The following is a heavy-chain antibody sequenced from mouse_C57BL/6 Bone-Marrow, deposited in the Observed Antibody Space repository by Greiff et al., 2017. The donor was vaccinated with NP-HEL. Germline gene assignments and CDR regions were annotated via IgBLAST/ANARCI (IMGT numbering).Heavy chain of an antibody. CDR2: IYPGSGST. D-gene: IGHD1-1*01. Sequence: QVHVKQPGAELVKPGASVKMSCKASGYTFTSYWITWVKQRPGQGLEWIGDIYPGSGSTNYNEKFKSKATLTVDTSSSTAYMQLSSLTSEDSAVYYCARDGDYYGSSSYAMDYWGQGTSVTVSS. V-gene: IGHV1-55*01. CDR1: GYTFTSYW. CDR3: ARDGDYYGSSSYAMDY. J-gene: IGHJ4*01.